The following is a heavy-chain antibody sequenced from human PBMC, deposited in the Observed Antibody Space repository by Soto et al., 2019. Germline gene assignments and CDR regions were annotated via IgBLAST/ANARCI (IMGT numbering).Heavy chain of an antibody. J-gene: IGHJ4*02. V-gene: IGHV1-69*01. CDR1: GGTFKNYA. Sequence: QVQLVQSGAEVKKPGSSVKVSCKASGGTFKNYAVSWVRQAPGQGLEWMGGIIPIFGPTNYAQKFQGRVTITADDSTTTAYMHLSSLRSEDTAVYYCARVSEGLIDWCQGTLVTVSS. D-gene: IGHD6-19*01. CDR3: ARVSEGLID. CDR2: IIPIFGPT.